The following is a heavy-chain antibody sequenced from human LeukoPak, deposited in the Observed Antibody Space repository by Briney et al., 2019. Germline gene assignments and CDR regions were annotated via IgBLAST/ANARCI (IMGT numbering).Heavy chain of an antibody. J-gene: IGHJ4*02. CDR1: GFTVSSNY. V-gene: IGHV3-66*01. CDR3: ARDLTTDVAGRYNFDY. Sequence: PGGSLRLSCAASGFTVSSNYMNWVRQAPGKGLEWVSVMSSGGTTSYSDSVKGRFTISRDNSKNTLWLQLNTLRAEDTAVYYCARDLTTDVAGRYNFDYWGQGTLVTV. D-gene: IGHD3-9*01. CDR2: MSSGGTT.